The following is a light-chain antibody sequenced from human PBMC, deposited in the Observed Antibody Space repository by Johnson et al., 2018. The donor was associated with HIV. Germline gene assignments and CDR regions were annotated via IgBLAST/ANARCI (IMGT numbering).Light chain of an antibody. J-gene: IGLJ1*01. V-gene: IGLV1-51*01. Sequence: QSVLTQPPSVSAAPGQKVTISCSGSSSNIANIYVSWYQQLPGTAPKLLIYDNNNRPSGIPDRFSGSKSGTSATLGITGLQTGDEADYYCGTWDSSLSAYVFRTWTKVTV. CDR3: GTWDSSLSAYV. CDR1: SSNIANIY. CDR2: DNN.